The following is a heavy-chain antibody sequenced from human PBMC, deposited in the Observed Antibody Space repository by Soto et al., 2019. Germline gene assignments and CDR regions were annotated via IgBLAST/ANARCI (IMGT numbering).Heavy chain of an antibody. J-gene: IGHJ1*01. CDR2: IYYSGST. Sequence: QVQLQESGPGLVKPSQTLSLTCTVSGGSISSGGYYWSWIRQHPGKGLEWIGYIYYSGSTYYNPSLKSRVTISVDTSKNQFSLKLSSVTAADTAVYYCARYYYDSSGLLEYFQHWGQGTLVTVSS. D-gene: IGHD3-22*01. V-gene: IGHV4-31*03. CDR3: ARYYYDSSGLLEYFQH. CDR1: GGSISSGGYY.